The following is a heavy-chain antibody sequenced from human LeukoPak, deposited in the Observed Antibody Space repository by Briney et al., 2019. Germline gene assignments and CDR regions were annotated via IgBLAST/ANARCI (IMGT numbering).Heavy chain of an antibody. D-gene: IGHD5-12*01. CDR1: GFTFDDYG. Sequence: PGRSLRLSCAASGFTFDDYGMHWVRQAPGKGLEWVSLISWDGGSTYYADSVKGRFTISRDNSKNSLYLQMNSLRAEDTALYYCAKDRESGYDRSALDYWGQGTLVTVSS. J-gene: IGHJ4*02. CDR2: ISWDGGST. CDR3: AKDRESGYDRSALDY. V-gene: IGHV3-43D*03.